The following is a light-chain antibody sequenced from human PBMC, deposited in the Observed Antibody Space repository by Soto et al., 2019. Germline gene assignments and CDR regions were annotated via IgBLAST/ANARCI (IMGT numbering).Light chain of an antibody. Sequence: IQMTQSPSSLSAYVGDRITITCRASRDIGSDLSWYQQKQGKXPTXLIYAASNLQSGVPSRFRGSRSGTEFTITVSSLQPEDVATYYCLQDHDDSWTFGQGTKVDIK. CDR2: AAS. CDR3: LQDHDDSWT. V-gene: IGKV1-6*01. CDR1: RDIGSD. J-gene: IGKJ1*01.